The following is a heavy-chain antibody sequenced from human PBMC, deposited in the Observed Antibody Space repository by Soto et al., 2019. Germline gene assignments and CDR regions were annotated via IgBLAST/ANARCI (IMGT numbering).Heavy chain of an antibody. D-gene: IGHD1-1*01. CDR2: ISAYNGNT. J-gene: IGHJ3*02. CDR1: GYTFTSYG. CDR3: ARDSPGVQQENLADAFDI. Sequence: ASVKVSCKASGYTFTSYGISWVRQAPGQGLEWMGWISAYNGNTNYAQKLQGRVTMTTDISTSTAYMELRSLRSDDTAIYYCARDSPGVQQENLADAFDIWGQGTMVTVSS. V-gene: IGHV1-18*01.